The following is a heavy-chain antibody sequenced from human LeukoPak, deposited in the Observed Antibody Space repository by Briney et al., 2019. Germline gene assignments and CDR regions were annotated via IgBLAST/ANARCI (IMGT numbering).Heavy chain of an antibody. CDR1: GGSITTSSYY. CDR2: IYYSGST. D-gene: IGHD6-13*01. Sequence: SETLSLTCTVSGGSITTSSYYWGWIRQPPGKGLEWIGIIYYSGSTYYNPSLKGRVTISVDTSKNQFSLKLSSVTAADTAVYYCARETSPYSRRGWYFDLWGRGTLVTVSS. CDR3: ARETSPYSRRGWYFDL. J-gene: IGHJ2*01. V-gene: IGHV4-39*02.